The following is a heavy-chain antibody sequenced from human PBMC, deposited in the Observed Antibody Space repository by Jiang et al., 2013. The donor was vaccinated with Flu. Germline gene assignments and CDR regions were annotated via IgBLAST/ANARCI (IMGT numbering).Heavy chain of an antibody. CDR3: ARDQLGSVGRYFDL. V-gene: IGHV4-59*01. Sequence: GLVKPSETLSLTCTVSGGSISSYYWSWIRQPPGKGLEWIGYIYYSGSTNYNPSLKSRVTISVDTSKNQFSLKLSSVTAADTAVYYCARDQLGSVGRYFDLWGRGTLVTVSS. CDR2: IYYSGST. J-gene: IGHJ2*01. D-gene: IGHD3-10*01. CDR1: GGSISSYY.